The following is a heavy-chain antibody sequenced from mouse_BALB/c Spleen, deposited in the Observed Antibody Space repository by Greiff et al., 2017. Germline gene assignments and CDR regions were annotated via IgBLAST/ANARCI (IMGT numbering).Heavy chain of an antibody. CDR1: VDSITSVY. D-gene: IGHD2-10*01. CDR2: ISYSGST. Sequence: EVQLVESGPSLVKPSQTLSLTCSVTVDSITSVYWNWIRKFPGNKLEYMGYISYSGSTYYNPSLKSRISITRDTSKNQYYLQLNSVTTEDTATYYCARYPYSPYFDVWGAGTTVTVSS. CDR3: ARYPYSPYFDV. V-gene: IGHV3-8*02. J-gene: IGHJ1*01.